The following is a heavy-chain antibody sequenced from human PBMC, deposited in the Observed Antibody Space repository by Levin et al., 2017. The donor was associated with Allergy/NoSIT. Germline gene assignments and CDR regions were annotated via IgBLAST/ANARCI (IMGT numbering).Heavy chain of an antibody. CDR2: INPNSGGT. V-gene: IGHV1-2*02. CDR3: ASLGVAAAGTLFDY. CDR1: GYTFTGYY. Sequence: GGSLRLSCKASGYTFTGYYMHWVRQAPGQGLEWMGWINPNSGGTNYAQKFQGRVTMTRDTSISTAYMELSRLRSDDTAVYYCASLGVAAAGTLFDYWGQGTLVTVSS. D-gene: IGHD6-13*01. J-gene: IGHJ4*02.